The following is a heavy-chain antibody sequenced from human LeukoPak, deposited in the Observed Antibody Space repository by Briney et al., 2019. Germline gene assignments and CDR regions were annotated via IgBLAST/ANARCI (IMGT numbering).Heavy chain of an antibody. Sequence: GASVKVSCKASGYTFTGYYIHWVRQAPGQGLEWMGWINPNDGDTNFPQKFQGRVTMTRDTSISTAYMELSRLRSDDTAMYYCARDEVGATVDNYWGQGTLVTVSS. CDR2: INPNDGDT. J-gene: IGHJ4*02. CDR1: GYTFTGYY. CDR3: ARDEVGATVDNY. V-gene: IGHV1-2*02. D-gene: IGHD1-26*01.